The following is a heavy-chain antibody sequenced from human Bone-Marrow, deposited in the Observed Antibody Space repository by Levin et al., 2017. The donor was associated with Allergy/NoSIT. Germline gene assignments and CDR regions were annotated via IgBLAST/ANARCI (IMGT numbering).Heavy chain of an antibody. D-gene: IGHD3-10*01. CDR1: GFTFSSYS. CDR3: ASTWRRELLAAFDY. CDR2: ISSSSSYV. V-gene: IGHV3-21*01. Sequence: PGGSLRLSCAASGFTFSSYSMNWVRQAPGKGLEWVSSISSSSSYVYYADSVKGRFTISRDNAKNSLYLQMNSLRADDTAVYYCASTWRRELLAAFDYWGQGTLVTVSS. J-gene: IGHJ4*02.